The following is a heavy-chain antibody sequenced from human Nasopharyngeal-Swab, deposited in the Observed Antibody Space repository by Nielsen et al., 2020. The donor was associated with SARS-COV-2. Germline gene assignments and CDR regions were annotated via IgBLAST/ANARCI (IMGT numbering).Heavy chain of an antibody. CDR3: ARESGGYYYFYGMDV. CDR1: GGSIISSSHY. D-gene: IGHD1-26*01. V-gene: IGHV4-39*07. J-gene: IGHJ6*02. CDR2: IYYTGQT. Sequence: SETLSLTCSVTGGSIISSSHYWGWIRQSPGKGPEWIGSIYYTGQTYYNASLESRVTISIDTSKNQFSLQLRSVTAADTATYYCARESGGYYYFYGMDVWGQGTAVTVSS.